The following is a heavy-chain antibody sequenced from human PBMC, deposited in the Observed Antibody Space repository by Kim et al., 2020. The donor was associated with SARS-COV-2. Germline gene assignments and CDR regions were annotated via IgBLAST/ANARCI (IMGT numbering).Heavy chain of an antibody. Sequence: SETLSLTCAVYGGSFSGYYWSWIRQPPGKGLEWIGEINHSGSTNYNPSLKSRVTISVDTSKNQFSLKLSSVTAADTAVYYCASPWDYYDSSGYYDYYGMDVWGQGTTVTVSS. CDR2: INHSGST. D-gene: IGHD3-22*01. V-gene: IGHV4-34*01. J-gene: IGHJ6*02. CDR3: ASPWDYYDSSGYYDYYGMDV. CDR1: GGSFSGYY.